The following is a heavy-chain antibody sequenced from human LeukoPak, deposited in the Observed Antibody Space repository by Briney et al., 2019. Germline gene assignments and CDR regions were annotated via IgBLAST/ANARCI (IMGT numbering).Heavy chain of an antibody. Sequence: VASVKVSCKASGGTFSSYAIGWVRQAPGQGLEWMGGIIPIFVTANYAQKFQGRVTITTDESTSTAYMELSSLRSEDTAVYYCARDSRYCSSTSCPYNWFDPWGQGTLVTVSS. J-gene: IGHJ5*02. CDR3: ARDSRYCSSTSCPYNWFDP. CDR2: IIPIFVTA. D-gene: IGHD2-2*01. V-gene: IGHV1-69*05. CDR1: GGTFSSYA.